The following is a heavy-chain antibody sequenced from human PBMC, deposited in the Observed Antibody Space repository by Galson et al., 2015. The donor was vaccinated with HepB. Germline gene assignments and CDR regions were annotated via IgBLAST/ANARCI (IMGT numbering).Heavy chain of an antibody. CDR2: ISFDGNKK. CDR1: GFTFSTYG. V-gene: IGHV3-30-3*01. J-gene: IGHJ4*02. Sequence: SLRLSCAASGFTFSTYGMLWVRQAPDKGLECVAGISFDGNKKYYANSVKDRFTISRDNSMNTSYLQMNSLRAEDTAVYYCARDWQTDNWGQGTLVIVSS. D-gene: IGHD2-15*01. CDR3: ARDWQTDN.